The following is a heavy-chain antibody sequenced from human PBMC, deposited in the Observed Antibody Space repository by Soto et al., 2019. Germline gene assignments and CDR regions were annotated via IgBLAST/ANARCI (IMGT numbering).Heavy chain of an antibody. CDR2: ISWNSGSI. CDR3: AKDYGMDI. V-gene: IGHV3-9*01. J-gene: IGHJ6*02. Sequence: LRLSCAASGXTFDDYAMHWVRQAPGKGLEWVSGISWNSGSIGYADSVKGRFTISRDNAKNSLYLQMNSLRAEDTALYYCAKDYGMDIWGQGTTVTVSS. CDR1: GXTFDDYA.